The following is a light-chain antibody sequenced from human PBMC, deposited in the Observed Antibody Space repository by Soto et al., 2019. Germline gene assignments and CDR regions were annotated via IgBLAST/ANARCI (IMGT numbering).Light chain of an antibody. CDR1: GGSIASNY. V-gene: IGLV6-57*02. Sequence: NFMLTQPHSVSDSPGKTVTISCTGSGGSIASNYVQWYQQRPGSAPTIVIFEDNQRPSGVPDRFSGSIDTSSNSASLTISGLKTEDEADYYCQSYDSDSQGVFGGGTKLTVL. CDR3: QSYDSDSQGV. CDR2: EDN. J-gene: IGLJ3*02.